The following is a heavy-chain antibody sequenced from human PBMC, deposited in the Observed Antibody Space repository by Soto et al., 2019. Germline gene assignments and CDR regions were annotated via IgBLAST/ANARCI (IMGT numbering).Heavy chain of an antibody. J-gene: IGHJ3*02. D-gene: IGHD2-21*02. CDR3: ARTLAYCGGDCYGRHNDAFDI. CDR1: GYTFTSYD. Sequence: ASVKVSCKASGYTFTSYDINWVRQATGQGLEWMGWMNPNSDNTGYAQKFQGRVTMTRNTSISTAYMELSSLRSEDTAVYYCARTLAYCGGDCYGRHNDAFDIWG. V-gene: IGHV1-8*01. CDR2: MNPNSDNT.